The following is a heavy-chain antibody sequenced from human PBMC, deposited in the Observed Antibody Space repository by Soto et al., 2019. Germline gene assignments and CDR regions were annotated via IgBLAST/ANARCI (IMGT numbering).Heavy chain of an antibody. CDR1: GFPFSTYG. D-gene: IGHD3-10*01. J-gene: IGHJ5*02. CDR3: VKLGPYGSENYMFRYNWFVP. CDR2: ISSSSSTI. V-gene: IGHV3-48*04. Sequence: GGSLRLSCAASGFPFSTYGINWVRQAPGKRLEWISYISSSSSTIHYADSVKGRFTISRDNAKNTIYLQMSNLRAEDTACYHCVKLGPYGSENYMFRYNWFVPWGQGTLVTVSS.